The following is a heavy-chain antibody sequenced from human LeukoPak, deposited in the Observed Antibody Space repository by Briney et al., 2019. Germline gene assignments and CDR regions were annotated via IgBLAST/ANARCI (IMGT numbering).Heavy chain of an antibody. CDR1: GYTFTSYG. J-gene: IGHJ5*02. V-gene: IGHV1-2*02. CDR3: ARDRQSTTFDP. D-gene: IGHD2/OR15-2a*01. Sequence: ASVKVSCKASGYTFTSYGISWVRQAPGQGLEWMGWIDPNSGGTNYPQKFQGRVTMTTDTSIRTAYMELSSLTSDDTAVYYCARDRQSTTFDPWGQGTLVTVSS. CDR2: IDPNSGGT.